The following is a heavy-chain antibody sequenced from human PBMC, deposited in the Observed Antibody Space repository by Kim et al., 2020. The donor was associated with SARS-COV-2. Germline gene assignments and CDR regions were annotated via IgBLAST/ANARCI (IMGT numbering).Heavy chain of an antibody. CDR2: IYYSGST. Sequence: SETLSLTCTVSGGSISSYYWSWIRQPPGKGLEWIGYIYYSGSTNYNPSLKSRVTISVDTSKNQFSLKLSSVTAADTAVYYCARTNPGGPYYFDYWGQGTLVTVSS. J-gene: IGHJ4*02. CDR1: GGSISSYY. CDR3: ARTNPGGPYYFDY. V-gene: IGHV4-59*13. D-gene: IGHD3-10*01.